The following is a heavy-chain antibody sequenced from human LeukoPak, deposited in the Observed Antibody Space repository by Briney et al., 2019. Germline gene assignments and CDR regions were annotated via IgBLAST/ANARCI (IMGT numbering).Heavy chain of an antibody. D-gene: IGHD2-15*01. CDR2: ISGSGGTT. CDR1: GFTFSSFA. V-gene: IGHV3-23*01. CDR3: ARVVAGRYYYMDV. Sequence: GGSLRLSCAASGFTFSSFAMSWVRQAPGKGLEWVSTISGSGGTTYHADSVKGRFTISRDNAKNSLYLQMNGLRAEDTAVYYCARVVAGRYYYMDVWGKGTTVTVSS. J-gene: IGHJ6*03.